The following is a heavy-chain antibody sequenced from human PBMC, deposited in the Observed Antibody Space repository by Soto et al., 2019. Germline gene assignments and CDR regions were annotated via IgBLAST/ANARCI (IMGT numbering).Heavy chain of an antibody. CDR1: GYSISGGYY. CDR2: IFQSGTT. V-gene: IGHV4-38-2*01. D-gene: IGHD1-1*01. CDR3: ARISGGKGYFDY. Sequence: PSETLSLTCAVSGYSISGGYYWGCIRQPPGKGLEWIGSIFQSGTTYYNPSLKSRVTISVDTSKNQFSLDLSSVTAADTALYYCARISGGKGYFDYWGQGILVTVSS. J-gene: IGHJ4*02.